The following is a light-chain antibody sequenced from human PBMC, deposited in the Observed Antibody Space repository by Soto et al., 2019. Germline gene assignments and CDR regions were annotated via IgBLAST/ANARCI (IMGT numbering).Light chain of an antibody. J-gene: IGKJ1*01. CDR1: QSINAW. CDR2: DAS. V-gene: IGKV1-5*01. Sequence: HMPLSPSTLSASMGDRVNITCRVSQSINAWLAWYQQKPGKAPKLLIYDASSLQSGVSSRFSGSGSGTEFTLTISGLQPDDFATYYCKHFNVYSPCPFGQGTRLDIK. CDR3: KHFNVYSPCP.